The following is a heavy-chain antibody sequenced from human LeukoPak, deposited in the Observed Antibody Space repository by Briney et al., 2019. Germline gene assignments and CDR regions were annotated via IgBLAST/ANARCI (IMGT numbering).Heavy chain of an antibody. CDR1: GYTFTGYY. CDR3: ARGTACSGSSCSCDY. D-gene: IGHD2-15*01. CDR2: INPNNGGT. Sequence: ASVKVSCKASGYTFTGYYMHWVRQAPGQGLEWMGWINPNNGGTNYAQKFQGRVTMTRDTSISTAYMELSRLTSDDTAVYYCARGTACSGSSCSCDYWGQGTLVTVSS. V-gene: IGHV1-2*02. J-gene: IGHJ4*02.